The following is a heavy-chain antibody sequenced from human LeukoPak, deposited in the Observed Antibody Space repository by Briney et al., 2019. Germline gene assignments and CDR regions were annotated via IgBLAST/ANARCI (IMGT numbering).Heavy chain of an antibody. V-gene: IGHV3-23*01. D-gene: IGHD4/OR15-4a*01. Sequence: GGSLRLSCAASGFTFDNYAMNWVRQAPGKGLEWVLGISGSGAYTYYADSVKGGFTISRDNSKNTLYLQLDSLSGEDTAIYYCARDTSFNYGAHAMDVWGQGTTVTVSS. CDR3: ARDTSFNYGAHAMDV. CDR2: ISGSGAYT. CDR1: GFTFDNYA. J-gene: IGHJ6*02.